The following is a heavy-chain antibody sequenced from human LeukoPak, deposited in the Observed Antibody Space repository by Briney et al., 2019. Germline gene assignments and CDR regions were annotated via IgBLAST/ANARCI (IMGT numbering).Heavy chain of an antibody. CDR2: INPSGGST. CDR3: ARAAMATIKNSFFDY. J-gene: IGHJ4*02. CDR1: GYTFTSYY. V-gene: IGHV1-46*03. Sequence: EASVKVSCKASGYTFTSYYMHWVRQAPGQGLEWMGIINPSGGSTSYAQKFQGRVTMTRDTSTSTVYMELSSLRSEDTAVYYCARAAMATIKNSFFDYWGQGTLVTVSS. D-gene: IGHD5-24*01.